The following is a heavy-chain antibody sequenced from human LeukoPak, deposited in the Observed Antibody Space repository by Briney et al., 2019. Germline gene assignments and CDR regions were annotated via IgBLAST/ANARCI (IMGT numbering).Heavy chain of an antibody. V-gene: IGHV4-30-4*07. CDR1: GGSISTGAFS. J-gene: IGHJ6*03. Sequence: PSETLSLTCVVSGGSISTGAFSWYWLRQPPGQGPEWIGYIYSSGSSYYNPSLQSRFIISVDTSKNQLSLRVTSVTAADTAVYYCARAYYYMDVWGKGTTVSVSS. CDR3: ARAYYYMDV. CDR2: IYSSGSS.